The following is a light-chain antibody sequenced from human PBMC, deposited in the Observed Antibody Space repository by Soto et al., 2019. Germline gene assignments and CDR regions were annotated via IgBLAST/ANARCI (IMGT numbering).Light chain of an antibody. CDR3: GSWDDILDGWV. V-gene: IGLV1-44*01. CDR2: SFD. CDR1: SSNIGSNS. J-gene: IGLJ3*02. Sequence: QSVLSQPPSASGTPGQRVTISCSGSSSNIGSNSVNWYQQLPGAAPTLLIYSFDQRPSGVPDRFSGSKSGTSASLAISGLQSQDEADYYCGSWDDILDGWVFGGGTKLTVL.